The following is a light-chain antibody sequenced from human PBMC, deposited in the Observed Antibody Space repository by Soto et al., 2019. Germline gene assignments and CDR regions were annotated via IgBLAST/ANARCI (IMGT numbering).Light chain of an antibody. CDR2: KAS. CDR3: QQYNDSFPYT. CDR1: QSISTW. J-gene: IGKJ2*01. Sequence: DIQMTQSPSTLSASVGDRVTITCRASQSISTWLAWYQQKPGTAPKLLIYKASTLESGVPSRFSGSRSGTEFTLTVSSLQSDDFATYYCQQYNDSFPYTFGQGTKVEIK. V-gene: IGKV1-5*03.